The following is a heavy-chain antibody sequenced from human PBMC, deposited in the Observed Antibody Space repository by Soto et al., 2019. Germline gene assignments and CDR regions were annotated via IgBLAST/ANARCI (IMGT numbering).Heavy chain of an antibody. V-gene: IGHV1-69*02. CDR2: IIPILGIA. D-gene: IGHD3-10*01. J-gene: IGHJ4*02. CDR3: ARAIDYYGSGSGDY. Sequence: QVQLVQSGAEVKKPGSSVKVSCKASGGTFSSYTISWVRQAPGQGLEWMGRIIPILGIANYAQKFQGRVTSAADKSTSTAYMELSSLRSEDTAVYYCARAIDYYGSGSGDYWGQGTLVTVSS. CDR1: GGTFSSYT.